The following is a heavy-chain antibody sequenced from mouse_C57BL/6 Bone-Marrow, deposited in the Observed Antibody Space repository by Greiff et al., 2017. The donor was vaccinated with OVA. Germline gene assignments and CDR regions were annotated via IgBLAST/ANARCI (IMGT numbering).Heavy chain of an antibody. CDR1: GFSLTSYG. D-gene: IGHD1-1*01. V-gene: IGHV2-2*01. CDR3: ARIYYYGSSYFY. Sequence: VQLKESGPGLVQPSQSLSITCTVSGFSLTSYGVHWVRQSPGKGLEWLGVIWSGGSTDYNAAFISRLSISKDNSKSQVFFKMNSLQADDTAIYYCARIYYYGSSYFYWGQGTLVTVSA. J-gene: IGHJ3*01. CDR2: IWSGGST.